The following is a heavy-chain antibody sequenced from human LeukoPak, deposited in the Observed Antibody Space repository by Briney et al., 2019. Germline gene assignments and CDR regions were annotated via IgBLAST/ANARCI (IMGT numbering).Heavy chain of an antibody. CDR2: IYSGGST. CDR3: AAGPDQYYFDY. Sequence: PGGSLRLSCAASGFTVSSNYMSWVRQAPGKGLEWVSVIYSGGSTYYADSVKGRFTISRDNSKNTLYLQMNSLRAEDTAVYYCAAGPDQYYFDYWGQGTLVTVSS. J-gene: IGHJ4*02. V-gene: IGHV3-53*01. CDR1: GFTVSSNY.